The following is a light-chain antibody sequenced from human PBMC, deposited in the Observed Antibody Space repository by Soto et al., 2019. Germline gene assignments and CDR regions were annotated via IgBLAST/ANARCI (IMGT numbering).Light chain of an antibody. CDR3: CSYAGNNTV. V-gene: IGLV2-23*01. CDR2: EGS. CDR1: SCVVGSYNL. J-gene: IGLJ2*01. Sequence: QSALTQPASVSGSPGQSITISCTGTSCVVGSYNLVSWYQQHPGKAPKLMIYEGSKRPSGVSNRFSGSKSGNTASLTISGLQAEDEADYYCCSYAGNNTVFGGVTKLTVL.